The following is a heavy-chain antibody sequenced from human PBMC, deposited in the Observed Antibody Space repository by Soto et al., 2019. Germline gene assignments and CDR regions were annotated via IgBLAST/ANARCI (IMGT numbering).Heavy chain of an antibody. CDR3: AKTAHGWFSAFDI. D-gene: IGHD6-19*01. Sequence: EVQLLESGGGLVQPGGSLRLSCAASGFTFSSYAMSWVRQAPGKGLEWVSAISGSGGTTYYADSVKGRFTFSRDNSKYTLYLQMNSLRAEDTAVYYCAKTAHGWFSAFDIWGQGTMVTVSS. V-gene: IGHV3-23*01. CDR2: ISGSGGTT. J-gene: IGHJ3*02. CDR1: GFTFSSYA.